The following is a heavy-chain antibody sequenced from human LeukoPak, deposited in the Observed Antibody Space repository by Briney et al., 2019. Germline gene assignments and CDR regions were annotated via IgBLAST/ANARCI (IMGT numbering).Heavy chain of an antibody. CDR2: INQDGSKK. Sequence: GGSLRLSCAASGFTFSRDWMSWVRQAPGKGLEWVANINQDGSKKHYVDSVKGRFTISRDNAKNSLYLQMNSLRAEDTAVYYCARDPDILTGIAFDIWGQGTMVTVSS. CDR3: ARDPDILTGIAFDI. D-gene: IGHD3-9*01. J-gene: IGHJ3*02. CDR1: GFTFSRDW. V-gene: IGHV3-7*05.